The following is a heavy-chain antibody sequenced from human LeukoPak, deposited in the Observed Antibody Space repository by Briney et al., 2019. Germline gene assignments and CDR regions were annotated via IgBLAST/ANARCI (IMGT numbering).Heavy chain of an antibody. Sequence: GRSLRLSCAASGFTFSSYAMHWVRQAPGKGLGWVAVISYDGSNKYYADSVKGRFTISRDNSKNTLYLQMNSLRAEDTAVYYCARERVPYGDHRSPFAHWGQGTLVTVSS. V-gene: IGHV3-30-3*01. J-gene: IGHJ4*02. D-gene: IGHD4-17*01. CDR2: ISYDGSNK. CDR1: GFTFSSYA. CDR3: ARERVPYGDHRSPFAH.